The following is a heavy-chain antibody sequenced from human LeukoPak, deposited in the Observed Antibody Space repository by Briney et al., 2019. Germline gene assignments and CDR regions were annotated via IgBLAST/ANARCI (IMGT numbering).Heavy chain of an antibody. CDR1: GGSFSDYY. CDR3: AKILTGYYRGNYYYYMDV. J-gene: IGHJ6*03. V-gene: IGHV4-34*01. CDR2: INHSGST. Sequence: SSETLSLTCAVYGGSFSDYYWSWIRQPPGKGLEWIGEINHSGSTNYNPSLKSRVTISVDTSKNQFSLKLSSVTAADTAVYYCAKILTGYYRGNYYYYMDVWGKGTTVTISS. D-gene: IGHD3-9*01.